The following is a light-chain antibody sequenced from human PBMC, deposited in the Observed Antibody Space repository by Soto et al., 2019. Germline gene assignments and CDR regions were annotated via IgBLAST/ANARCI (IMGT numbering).Light chain of an antibody. Sequence: SYELTQPLSVSVALGQPASITCGGNNIGSKNVHWYQQKPGQAPVLVIYRDTNRPSGIPARFSGSNSGNTATLTISRAQGGDEADYYCQVWDSTSVVFGGGTKLTVL. V-gene: IGLV3-9*01. CDR1: NIGSKN. CDR2: RDT. CDR3: QVWDSTSVV. J-gene: IGLJ2*01.